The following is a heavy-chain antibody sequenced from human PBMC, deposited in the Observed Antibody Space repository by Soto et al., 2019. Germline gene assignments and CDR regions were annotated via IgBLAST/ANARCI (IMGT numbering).Heavy chain of an antibody. D-gene: IGHD6-13*01. CDR2: IYPGDSDT. J-gene: IGHJ6*02. CDR3: ARTAAAGKYYYGLVV. V-gene: IGHV5-51*01. CDR1: GYSFTIYW. Sequence: GESLKISCKGSGYSFTIYWIGWVRQMPGKGLECMGIIYPGDSDTRYSPSFQGQVTISADKSISTAYLQWSSLKASDTAMYYCARTAAAGKYYYGLVVWGQGITVTVSS.